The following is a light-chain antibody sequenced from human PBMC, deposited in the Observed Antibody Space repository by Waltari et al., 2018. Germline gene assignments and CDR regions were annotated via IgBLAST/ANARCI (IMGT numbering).Light chain of an antibody. CDR1: SSDADGYKY. Sequence: QSALPQPASVSGSPGQSITISCSVTSSDADGYKYVSWYQQHPGKAPKLLIDDVSYRPSGVSNRFSSSKSGKTASLTISGLQSEDEADYYCSSYTSSSPRVFGTGTKVTVL. J-gene: IGLJ1*01. V-gene: IGLV2-14*03. CDR3: SSYTSSSPRV. CDR2: DVS.